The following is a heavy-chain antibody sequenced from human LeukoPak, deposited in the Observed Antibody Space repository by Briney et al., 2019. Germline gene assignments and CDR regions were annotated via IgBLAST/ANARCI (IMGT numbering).Heavy chain of an antibody. CDR2: IYYSGST. J-gene: IGHJ3*02. CDR1: GGSISSSSYY. D-gene: IGHD3-10*01. Sequence: PSETLSLTCTVSGGSISSSSYYWGWIRQPPGKGLEWIGSIYYSGSTYYNPSLKSRVTISVDTSKNQFSLKLSSVTAADTAVYYCARANYGSGIKRDAFDIWGQGTKVTVSS. V-gene: IGHV4-39*07. CDR3: ARANYGSGIKRDAFDI.